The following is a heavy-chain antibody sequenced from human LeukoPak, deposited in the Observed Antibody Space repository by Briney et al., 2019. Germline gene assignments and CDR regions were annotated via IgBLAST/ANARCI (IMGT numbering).Heavy chain of an antibody. CDR1: GGSISPYY. V-gene: IGHV4-59*08. Sequence: TASETLSLTCTVSGGSISPYYWSWIRQPPGKGLEWIGYIYYSGSTNYNPSLKSRVTISVDTSKNQFSLKLSSVTAADTAVFYCARVSITGTHFDYWGQGTLVTVSS. CDR2: IYYSGST. D-gene: IGHD1-7*01. CDR3: ARVSITGTHFDY. J-gene: IGHJ4*02.